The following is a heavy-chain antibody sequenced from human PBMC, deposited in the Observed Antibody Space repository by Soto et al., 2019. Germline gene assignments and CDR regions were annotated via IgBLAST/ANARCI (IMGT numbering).Heavy chain of an antibody. Sequence: QVQLVQSGAEVKKPGASVKVSCKASGYTFTSYYMHWVRQAPGQGLEWMGIINPSGGSTSYAQKFQGRVTMTRDTSTSTVYMELSSLRSEDTAVYYCARAYRGDGYNYGMDVWGQGTTVTVSS. CDR1: GYTFTSYY. CDR3: ARAYRGDGYNYGMDV. V-gene: IGHV1-46*01. CDR2: INPSGGST. J-gene: IGHJ6*02.